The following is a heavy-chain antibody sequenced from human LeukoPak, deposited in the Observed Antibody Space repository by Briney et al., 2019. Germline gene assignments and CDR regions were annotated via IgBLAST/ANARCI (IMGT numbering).Heavy chain of an antibody. J-gene: IGHJ6*03. V-gene: IGHV4-59*11. CDR2: IYYRGST. D-gene: IGHD6-6*01. CDR3: ARVGQLRVLDYYYYYMDV. Sequence: SETLSLTCTVSGGSISSHYWSWIRQPPGKGLEWIGYIYYRGSTNYNPSLKSRVTISVDTSKNQFSLKLSSVTAADTAVYYCARVGQLRVLDYYYYYMDVWGKGTTVTVSS. CDR1: GGSISSHY.